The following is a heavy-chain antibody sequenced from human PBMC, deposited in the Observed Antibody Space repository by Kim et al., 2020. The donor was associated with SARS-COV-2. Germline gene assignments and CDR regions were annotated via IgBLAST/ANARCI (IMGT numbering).Heavy chain of an antibody. CDR2: SP. V-gene: IGHV4-59*09. Sequence: SPNYNPSLKSRVTISVDTSKNQFSLKLSSVTAADTAVYYCARGPITMIVSWGQGTLVTVSS. CDR3: ARGPITMIVS. J-gene: IGHJ5*02. D-gene: IGHD3-22*01.